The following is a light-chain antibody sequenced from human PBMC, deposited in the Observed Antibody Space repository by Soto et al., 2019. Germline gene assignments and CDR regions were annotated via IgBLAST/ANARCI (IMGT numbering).Light chain of an antibody. CDR3: QQHDSSPRT. CDR2: DGS. CDR1: QSVSSNF. V-gene: IGKV3-20*01. Sequence: EIVLTQSLGTLSLSPGERATLSSRASQSVSSNFLAWYQQKPGQAPRLIIYDGSNRDTGIPDRFSGSGSGTDFTLTISRLEPEDFAVYYCQQHDSSPRTFGQGTKVDIK. J-gene: IGKJ1*01.